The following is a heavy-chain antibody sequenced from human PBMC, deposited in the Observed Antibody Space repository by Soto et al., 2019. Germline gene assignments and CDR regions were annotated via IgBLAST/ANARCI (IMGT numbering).Heavy chain of an antibody. Sequence: ASVKVSCKASGYTFTSYGISWVRQAPGQGLEWMGWISAYNGNTNYAQKLQGRVTMTTDTSTSTAYMELRSLRSDDTAVYYCARDPGGLWFGELDFDYWGQGTLVTGLL. CDR1: GYTFTSYG. CDR3: ARDPGGLWFGELDFDY. V-gene: IGHV1-18*01. CDR2: ISAYNGNT. D-gene: IGHD3-10*01. J-gene: IGHJ4*02.